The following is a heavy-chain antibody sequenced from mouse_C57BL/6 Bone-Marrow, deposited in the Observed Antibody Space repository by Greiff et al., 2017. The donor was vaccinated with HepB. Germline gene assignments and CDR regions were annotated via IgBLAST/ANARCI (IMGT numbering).Heavy chain of an antibody. CDR3: ARSPITTVVAAYWYFDV. CDR1: GFTFSDYG. CDR2: ISNLAYSI. Sequence: EVQRVESGGGLVQPGGSLKLSCAASGFTFSDYGMAWVRQAPRKGPEWVAFISNLAYSIYYADTVTGRFTISRENAKNTLYLEMSSLRSEDTAMYYCARSPITTVVAAYWYFDVWGTGTTVTVSS. V-gene: IGHV5-15*01. J-gene: IGHJ1*03. D-gene: IGHD1-1*01.